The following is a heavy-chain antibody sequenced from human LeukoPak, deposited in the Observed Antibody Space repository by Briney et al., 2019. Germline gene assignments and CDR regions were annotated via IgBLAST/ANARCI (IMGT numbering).Heavy chain of an antibody. V-gene: IGHV1-69*13. J-gene: IGHJ3*02. Sequence: ASVKVSCKASGYTFTSYYMHWVRQAPGQGLEWMGGIIPIFGTANYAQKFQGRVTITADESTSTAYMELSSLRSEDTAVYYCARDHLYYYDSSTRANAFDIWGQGTMVTVSS. CDR3: ARDHLYYYDSSTRANAFDI. D-gene: IGHD3-22*01. CDR2: IIPIFGTA. CDR1: GYTFTSYY.